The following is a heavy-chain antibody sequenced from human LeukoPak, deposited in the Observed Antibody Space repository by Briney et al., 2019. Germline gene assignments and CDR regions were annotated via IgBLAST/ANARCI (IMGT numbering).Heavy chain of an antibody. CDR2: IIPIFGIA. CDR1: GGTFSSYA. CDR3: ARDPPTSYYDFWSGYYSDAFDI. D-gene: IGHD3-3*01. V-gene: IGHV1-69*04. J-gene: IGHJ3*02. Sequence: ASVKVSCKASGGTFSSYAISWVRQAPGQGLEWMGRIIPIFGIANYAQKFQGRVTITADKSTSTAYMELSSLRSEDTAVYYCARDPPTSYYDFWSGYYSDAFDIWGQGTMVTVS.